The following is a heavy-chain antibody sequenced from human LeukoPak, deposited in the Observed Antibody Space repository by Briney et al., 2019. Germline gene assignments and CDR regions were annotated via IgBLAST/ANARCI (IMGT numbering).Heavy chain of an antibody. Sequence: ASVKVSCKASGYTFTGYYMHWVRQAPGQGLEWMGWINPNSGGTNYAQKFQGRVTMTRDTSISTAYMELSRLRSDDTAVYYCARDLLVGATSGNYWGQGTLVTVSS. J-gene: IGHJ4*02. CDR3: ARDLLVGATSGNY. D-gene: IGHD1-26*01. CDR2: INPNSGGT. V-gene: IGHV1-2*02. CDR1: GYTFTGYY.